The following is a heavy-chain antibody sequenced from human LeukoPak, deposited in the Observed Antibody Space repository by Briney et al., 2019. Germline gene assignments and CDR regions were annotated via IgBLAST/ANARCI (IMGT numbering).Heavy chain of an antibody. CDR2: INQHGSDK. J-gene: IGHJ4*02. D-gene: IGHD4-23*01. CDR3: AANGGPFDF. V-gene: IGHV3-7*05. Sequence: PGGSLRLSCAASGFTFSSYWMSWVRQAPGKGLEWVANINQHGSDKYYVDSVRGRFTVSRDNAKNSLLLQMNSLRAEDTAVYYCAANGGPFDFWGQGTLVTVSS. CDR1: GFTFSSYW.